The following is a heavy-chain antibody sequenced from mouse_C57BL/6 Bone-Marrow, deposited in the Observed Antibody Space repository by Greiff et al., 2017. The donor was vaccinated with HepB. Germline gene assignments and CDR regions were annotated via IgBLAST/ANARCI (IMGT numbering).Heavy chain of an antibody. Sequence: VQLQQSGAELVRPGASVKLSCTASGFNIKDDYMHWVKQRPEQGLEWIGWIDPENGDAEYASKFQGKATITADTSSNTAYLQLSSLTSEDIAVYYCTTWTTVVATGFDYWGQGTTLTVSS. J-gene: IGHJ2*01. D-gene: IGHD1-1*01. CDR2: IDPENGDA. CDR1: GFNIKDDY. V-gene: IGHV14-4*01. CDR3: TTWTTVVATGFDY.